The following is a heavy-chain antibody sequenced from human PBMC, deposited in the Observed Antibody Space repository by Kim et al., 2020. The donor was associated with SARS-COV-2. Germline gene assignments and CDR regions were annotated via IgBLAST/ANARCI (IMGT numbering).Heavy chain of an antibody. D-gene: IGHD3-10*01. J-gene: IGHJ4*02. V-gene: IGHV3-30*02. Sequence: ADSGKGRFTISRDNSKNTLYLQMNSLRAEDTAVYYCAKDVLLWFGEITDYWGQGTLVTVSS. CDR3: AKDVLLWFGEITDY.